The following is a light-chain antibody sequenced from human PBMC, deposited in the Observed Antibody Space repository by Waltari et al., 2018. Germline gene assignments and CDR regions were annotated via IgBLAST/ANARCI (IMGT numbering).Light chain of an antibody. Sequence: QSVLTQPPSASGTPGQRVTISCSGTNSNIGRNAVHWYQQLPEKAPKLLSHTDNQRPSGVPDRFSGSKYGTSASLAISGLQSEDEADYHCATWDDSLNAWVFGGGTKVTVL. V-gene: IGLV1-44*01. J-gene: IGLJ3*02. CDR1: NSNIGRNA. CDR3: ATWDDSLNAWV. CDR2: TDN.